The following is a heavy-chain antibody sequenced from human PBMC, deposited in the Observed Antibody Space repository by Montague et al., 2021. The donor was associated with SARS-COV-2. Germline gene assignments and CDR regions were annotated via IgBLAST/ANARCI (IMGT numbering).Heavy chain of an antibody. CDR2: INNSGST. D-gene: IGHD3-9*01. V-gene: IGHV4-34*01. CDR3: ARGRIEVSMFVVVLTGASYYMDV. Sequence: SESQSLTSAVYGGSFSGHYWSWIRQPPGKGLEWIGEINNSGSTNYNPSLKSRVTISVDTSKNQFSLKLHSVTAADTAVYYCARGRIEVSMFVVVLTGASYYMDVWGKGTAVTGSS. CDR1: GGSFSGHY. J-gene: IGHJ6*03.